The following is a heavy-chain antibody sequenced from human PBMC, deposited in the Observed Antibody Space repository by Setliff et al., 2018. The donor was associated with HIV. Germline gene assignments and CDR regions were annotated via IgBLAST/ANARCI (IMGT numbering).Heavy chain of an antibody. V-gene: IGHV4-34*01. CDR3: ARPGVGTVSFDY. CDR2: IYHSGST. D-gene: IGHD1-7*01. CDR1: GGSFSGYY. J-gene: IGHJ4*02. Sequence: SETLSLTCDVYGGSFSGYYWSWIRQPPGKGLEWIGSIYHSGSTHYNPSLKSRVTISVDTSKNQFSLKLSSVTAADTAVYYCARPGVGTVSFDYWGQGTLVTVSS.